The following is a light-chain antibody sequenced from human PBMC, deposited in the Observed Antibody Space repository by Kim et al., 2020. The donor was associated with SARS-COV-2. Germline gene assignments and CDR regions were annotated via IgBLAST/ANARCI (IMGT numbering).Light chain of an antibody. V-gene: IGLV3-1*01. CDR1: KFGYKY. J-gene: IGLJ2*01. CDR2: QDS. CDR3: QAWDSSTVV. Sequence: GCPGQTASITCSGDKFGYKYACRYQQRPGQSPVLSIYQDSKRPSGIPERFSGSNSGNTATLTISGTQAMDEADYYCQAWDSSTVVFGGGTQLTVL.